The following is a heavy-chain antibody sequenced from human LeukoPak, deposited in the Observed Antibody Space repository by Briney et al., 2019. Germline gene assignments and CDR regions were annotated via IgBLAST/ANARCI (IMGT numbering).Heavy chain of an antibody. Sequence: GGSLRLSCAASGFTFSSYEMNWVRQAPGKGLEWVSYISSRGTTIYYADSVKGRFTISRDNAKNSLYLQMNSLRAEDTAVYYCARVSGSFYLSDYWGQGTLVTVSS. D-gene: IGHD1-26*01. V-gene: IGHV3-48*03. CDR2: ISSRGTTI. CDR3: ARVSGSFYLSDY. J-gene: IGHJ4*02. CDR1: GFTFSSYE.